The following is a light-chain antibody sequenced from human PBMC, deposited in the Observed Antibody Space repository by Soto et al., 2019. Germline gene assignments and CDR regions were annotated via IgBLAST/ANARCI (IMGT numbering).Light chain of an antibody. Sequence: QSVLTQPPSASGTPGQRVTISCSGSSSNIGSYTVNWYQQLPGTAPKLLIYSNNQRHSGVTDRFSGSKSVTSASLAISGLQSEDEADYYCAAWDNSLNGVVFGAGTKVTVI. V-gene: IGLV1-44*01. CDR2: SNN. CDR1: SSNIGSYT. CDR3: AAWDNSLNGVV. J-gene: IGLJ2*01.